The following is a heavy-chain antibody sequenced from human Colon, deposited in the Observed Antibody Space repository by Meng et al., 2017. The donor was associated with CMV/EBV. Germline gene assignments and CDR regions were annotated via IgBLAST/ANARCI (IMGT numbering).Heavy chain of an antibody. Sequence: GSLRLSCTVSGGSVGTGSYYWSWIRQSPGKGLEWIGYIYYRGSSNYNPSLKSRVTMSIDTSKNQFALKLTSVTAADTAVSYCARAGGGISAVLRSDCYGLDVWGQGIAVTVSS. D-gene: IGHD6-13*01. J-gene: IGHJ6*02. CDR3: ARAGGGISAVLRSDCYGLDV. V-gene: IGHV4-61*01. CDR1: GGSVGTGSYY. CDR2: IYYRGSS.